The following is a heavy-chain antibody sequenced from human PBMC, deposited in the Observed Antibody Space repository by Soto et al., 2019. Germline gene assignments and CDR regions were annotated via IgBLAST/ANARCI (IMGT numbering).Heavy chain of an antibody. CDR1: GYTFTSYG. J-gene: IGHJ4*02. Sequence: ASVKVSCKASGYTFTSYGISWVRQAPGQGLEWMGWISAYNGNTNYAQKLQGRVTMTTDTSTSTAYMELRSLRSDDTAVYYCAIHTGLYYDSSGYYYVSDFDFDYWGQGTLVTVSS. CDR2: ISAYNGNT. D-gene: IGHD3-22*01. V-gene: IGHV1-18*01. CDR3: AIHTGLYYDSSGYYYVSDFDFDY.